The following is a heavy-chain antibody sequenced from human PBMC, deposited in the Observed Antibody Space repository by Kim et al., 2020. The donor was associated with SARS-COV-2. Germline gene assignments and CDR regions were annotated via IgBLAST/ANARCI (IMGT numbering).Heavy chain of an antibody. CDR2: IYPGDSDT. CDR3: ARRARGYCSSTSCSYGIPHKAGYYMDV. V-gene: IGHV5-51*01. J-gene: IGHJ6*03. Sequence: GESLKISCKGSGYSFTSYWIGWVRQMPGKGLEWMGIIYPGDSDTRYSPSFQGQVTISADKSISTAYLQWSSLKASDTAMYYCARRARGYCSSTSCSYGIPHKAGYYMDVWGKGTTVTVSS. CDR1: GYSFTSYW. D-gene: IGHD2-2*01.